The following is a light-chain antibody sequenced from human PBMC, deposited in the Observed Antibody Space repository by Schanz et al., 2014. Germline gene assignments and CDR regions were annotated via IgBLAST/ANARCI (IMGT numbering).Light chain of an antibody. Sequence: QSALTQPPSVSGSPGQSVTISCTGTSNDVGSYNRVSWYQQPPGTAPKVMIYDVNKRPSGVPDRFSGSKSGTSASLAISGLQSDDEADYYCSTWDDILNGQGVFGGGTKLTVL. CDR3: STWDDILNGQGV. J-gene: IGLJ3*02. V-gene: IGLV2-18*01. CDR2: DVN. CDR1: SNDVGSYNR.